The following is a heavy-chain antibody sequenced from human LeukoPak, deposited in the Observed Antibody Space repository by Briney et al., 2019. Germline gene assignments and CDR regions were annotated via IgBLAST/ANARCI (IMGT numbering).Heavy chain of an antibody. CDR3: ARANFLYCSSSTCLFDY. D-gene: IGHD2-2*01. V-gene: IGHV1-2*02. CDR2: INLNDGDT. Sequence: ASVKVSCKASGYTFTDYYMHWVRQAPGQGFRWRGGINLNDGDTNYAKKFQGRVTMTRDTSISTAHMVMSRLRSDDTAFYYCARANFLYCSSSTCLFDYWGQGTLVTVSS. J-gene: IGHJ4*02. CDR1: GYTFTDYY.